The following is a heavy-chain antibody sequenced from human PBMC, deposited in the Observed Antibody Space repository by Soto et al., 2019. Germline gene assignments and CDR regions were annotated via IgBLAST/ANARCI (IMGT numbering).Heavy chain of an antibody. CDR3: AATVTDRPYYFDY. J-gene: IGHJ4*02. V-gene: IGHV4-59*12. Sequence: PSETLSLTCTVSGGSSSSYYWSWIRQPPGKGLEWIGYSYYSGSTNYNPSLKSRVTISVDTSKSQFSLKLSSVTAADTAVYYCAATVTDRPYYFDYWGQGTLVTVSS. CDR1: GGSSSSYY. D-gene: IGHD4-17*01. CDR2: SYYSGST.